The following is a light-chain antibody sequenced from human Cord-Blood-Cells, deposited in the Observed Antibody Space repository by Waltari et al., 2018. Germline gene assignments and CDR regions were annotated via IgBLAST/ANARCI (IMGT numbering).Light chain of an antibody. CDR1: QSVSSY. J-gene: IGKJ5*01. CDR3: QQRSNWPPIT. Sequence: EIVLTQSPATLSLSPGERATLSCRASQSVSSYLAWYAQKPGQAPRLLTYDASNRATVIPARFSGSESGTYFTLTISSLEPEDFAVYYCQQRSNWPPITFGQGTRLEIK. V-gene: IGKV3-11*01. CDR2: DAS.